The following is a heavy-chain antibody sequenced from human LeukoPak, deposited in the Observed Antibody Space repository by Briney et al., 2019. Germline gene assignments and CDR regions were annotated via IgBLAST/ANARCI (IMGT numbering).Heavy chain of an antibody. V-gene: IGHV3-23*01. CDR3: AKGSSSWYGYYFDY. J-gene: IGHJ4*02. Sequence: GGSLRLSCAASGFTFSSYAMSWVRQAPGKGLEWVSATSGSGGSTYYADSVKGRFTISRDNSKNTLYLQMNSLRAEDTAVYYCAKGSSSWYGYYFDYWGQGTLVTVSS. CDR2: TSGSGGST. D-gene: IGHD6-13*01. CDR1: GFTFSSYA.